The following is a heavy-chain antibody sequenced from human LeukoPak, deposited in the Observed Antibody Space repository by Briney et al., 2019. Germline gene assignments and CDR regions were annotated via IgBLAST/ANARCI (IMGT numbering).Heavy chain of an antibody. CDR1: GGSISSGSYY. D-gene: IGHD2-2*01. J-gene: IGHJ6*03. Sequence: PSQTLSLTCTVSGGSISSGSYYWSWIRQPAGKGLEWIGRIYTSGSTNYNASLKSRVTISVDTSKNQLSLKLSSVTAADTAVYYCASSVVVVPAASWNYYYYYMDVWGKGTTVTVSS. CDR2: IYTSGST. V-gene: IGHV4-61*02. CDR3: ASSVVVVPAASWNYYYYYMDV.